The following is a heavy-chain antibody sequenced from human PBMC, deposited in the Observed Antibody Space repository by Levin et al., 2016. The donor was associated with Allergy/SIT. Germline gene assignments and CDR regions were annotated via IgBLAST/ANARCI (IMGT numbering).Heavy chain of an antibody. CDR3: ANGNYDFWSEYYYYYYGMDV. CDR1: GFTFSSYA. Sequence: GESLKISCAASGFTFSSYAMSWVRQAPGKGLEWVSAISGSGGSTYYADSVKGRFTISRDNSKNTLYLQMNSLRAEDTAVYYCANGNYDFWSEYYYYYYGMDVWGQGTTVTVSS. J-gene: IGHJ6*02. D-gene: IGHD3-3*01. CDR2: ISGSGGST. V-gene: IGHV3-23*01.